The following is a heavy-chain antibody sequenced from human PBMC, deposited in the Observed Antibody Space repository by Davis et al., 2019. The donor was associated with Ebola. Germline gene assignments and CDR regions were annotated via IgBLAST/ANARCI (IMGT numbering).Heavy chain of an antibody. Sequence: SLKISCAASGFTFDDYAMHWVRQAPGKGLEWVSGISWNSGSIGYADSVKGRFTISRDNAKNSLYLQMNSLRAEDTALYYCARGGYSSLGKVDYWGQGTLVTVSS. CDR2: ISWNSGSI. CDR1: GFTFDDYA. J-gene: IGHJ4*02. V-gene: IGHV3-9*01. D-gene: IGHD6-13*01. CDR3: ARGGYSSLGKVDY.